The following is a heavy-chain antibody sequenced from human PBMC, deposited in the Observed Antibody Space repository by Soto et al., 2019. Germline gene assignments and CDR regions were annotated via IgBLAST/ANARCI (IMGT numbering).Heavy chain of an antibody. V-gene: IGHV3-74*01. CDR3: GRDFRSSPGY. Sequence: VGSLRLSSAASGFTFSSFWMFWVRQAPEKGLVWISRISPDGTTTNYADSVKGRFTICRDNAKNTVYLQMNSLRDEDTAIYYCGRDFRSSPGYWCPEALVTLFS. J-gene: IGHJ4*02. D-gene: IGHD6-6*01. CDR1: GFTFSSFW. CDR2: ISPDGTTT.